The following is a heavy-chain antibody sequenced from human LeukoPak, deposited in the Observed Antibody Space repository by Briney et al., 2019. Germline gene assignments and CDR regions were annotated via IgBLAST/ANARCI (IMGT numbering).Heavy chain of an antibody. CDR3: ARVRIAAAGTSNY. V-gene: IGHV1-2*06. CDR1: GYTFTGYY. D-gene: IGHD6-13*01. Sequence: ASVKVSCKASGYTFTGYYMHWVRQAPGQGLEWMGRINPNSGGTNYAQKFQGRVTMTRDTFISTAYMELSRLRSDDTAVYYCARVRIAAAGTSNYWGQGTLVTVSS. CDR2: INPNSGGT. J-gene: IGHJ4*02.